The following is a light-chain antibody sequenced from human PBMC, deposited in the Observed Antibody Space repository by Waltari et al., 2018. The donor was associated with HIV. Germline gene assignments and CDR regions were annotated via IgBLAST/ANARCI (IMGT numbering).Light chain of an antibody. Sequence: QSVLTQPPSASGTPGQRVTISSSGSSSNIGSHYVYWYQQLPGTAPKLLIYRNNQRPSGVPDRFSGSKSGTSASLAISGLRSEDEADYYCAVWGDSLNSYVFGTRTEVTVL. CDR3: AVWGDSLNSYV. CDR1: SSNIGSHY. V-gene: IGLV1-47*01. CDR2: RNN. J-gene: IGLJ1*01.